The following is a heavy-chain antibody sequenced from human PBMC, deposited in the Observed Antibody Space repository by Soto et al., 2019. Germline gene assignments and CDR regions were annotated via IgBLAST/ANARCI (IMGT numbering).Heavy chain of an antibody. CDR2: INPSGGST. Sequence: QVQVVQSGSEVKKPGASVKVSCKASGYTFTAYFMHWVRQAPGQGLEWIGIINPSGGSTNYAQKFQGIVAMTWDTSTSTVYMDLSSLRSDDTAVYYCARAPFSTSSFFFDQWGQGTLVSVSS. J-gene: IGHJ4*02. V-gene: IGHV1-46*01. D-gene: IGHD6-6*01. CDR3: ARAPFSTSSFFFDQ. CDR1: GYTFTAYF.